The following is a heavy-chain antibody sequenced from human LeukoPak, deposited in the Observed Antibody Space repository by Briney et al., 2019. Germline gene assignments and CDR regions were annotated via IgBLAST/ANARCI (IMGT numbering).Heavy chain of an antibody. V-gene: IGHV4-59*01. Sequence: PSETLSLTCTVSGGSLSSYYWSWIRQSPGKGLQWIGYIFYTGNTNYNPSLKSRVTISVDTSKSQFSLNLTSVTAADTALYYCARGPTRYYFDYWGQGTLVTVSS. CDR1: GGSLSSYY. J-gene: IGHJ4*02. CDR3: ARGPTRYYFDY. CDR2: IFYTGNT. D-gene: IGHD1-1*01.